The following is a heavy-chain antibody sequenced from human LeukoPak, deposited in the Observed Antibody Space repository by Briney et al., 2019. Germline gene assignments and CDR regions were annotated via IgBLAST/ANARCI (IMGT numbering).Heavy chain of an antibody. CDR2: ISDSGGIT. Sequence: PGGSLRLSCVASGFTFRNYAMTWVRQAPGKGLEWVSSISDSGGITYYADSVKGRFTISRDNSKNTLYLQMNSLRAEDTAVYYCAKDGMRFGDYWYFDLWGRGTLVTVSS. J-gene: IGHJ2*01. CDR3: AKDGMRFGDYWYFDL. CDR1: GFTFRNYA. D-gene: IGHD3-10*01. V-gene: IGHV3-23*01.